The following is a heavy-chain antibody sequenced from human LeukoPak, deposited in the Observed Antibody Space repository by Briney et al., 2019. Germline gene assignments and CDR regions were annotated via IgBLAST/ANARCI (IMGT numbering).Heavy chain of an antibody. J-gene: IGHJ6*02. V-gene: IGHV4-34*01. D-gene: IGHD2-2*01. CDR3: ARVAVAPHYYYYYGMDV. Sequence: SETLSLTCAVYGGSFSGYYWSWIRQPPGKGLEWIGEINHSGSTNYNPSLKSRVTISVDTSKNQFSLKLSSVTAADTAVYYCARVAVAPHYYYYYGMDVWGQGTTVTVSS. CDR2: INHSGST. CDR1: GGSFSGYY.